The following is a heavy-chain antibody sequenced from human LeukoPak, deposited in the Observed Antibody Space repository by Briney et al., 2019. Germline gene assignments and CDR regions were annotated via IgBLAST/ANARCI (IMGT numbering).Heavy chain of an antibody. CDR1: GFTFSSCG. Sequence: SGGSLRLSCAASGFTFSSCGFNWVRQAQGKGLEWVSSIGPTGTDRYYADSVRGRFTISRDNAKNSMYLQMDSLRDEDTAVYYCATETIGRHYDYWGQGTLLTVSS. D-gene: IGHD1-14*01. V-gene: IGHV3-21*01. CDR2: IGPTGTDR. CDR3: ATETIGRHYDY. J-gene: IGHJ4*02.